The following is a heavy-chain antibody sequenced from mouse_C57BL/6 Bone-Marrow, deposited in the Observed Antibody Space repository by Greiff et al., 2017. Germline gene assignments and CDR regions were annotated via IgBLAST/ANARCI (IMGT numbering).Heavy chain of an antibody. V-gene: IGHV7-3*01. J-gene: IGHJ4*01. D-gene: IGHD1-1*01. CDR1: GFTFTDYY. CDR3: ARSIDYYGSSYAMDY. Sequence: EVMLVESGGGLVQPGGSLSLSCAASGFTFTDYYMSWVRQPPGKALEWLGFIRNKANGYTTEYSASVKGRFTISRDNSQSILYLQMNALRAEDSATYYCARSIDYYGSSYAMDYWGQGTSVTVSS. CDR2: IRNKANGYTT.